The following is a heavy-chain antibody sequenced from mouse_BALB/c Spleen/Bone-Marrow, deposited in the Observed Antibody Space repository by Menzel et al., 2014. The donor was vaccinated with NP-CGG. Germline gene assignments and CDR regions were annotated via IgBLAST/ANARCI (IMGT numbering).Heavy chain of an antibody. J-gene: IGHJ1*01. V-gene: IGHV1-87*01. CDR2: IYPGDGDT. Sequence: VKLQESGAELARPGASVKLSCKASAYTFTSYWMQWVKQRPGQGLEWIGAIYPGDGDTRYTQKFKGKATLTADKSSSTAYMQLSSLASEDSAVYYCARGYYYGSIYGWYFDVWGAGTTVTVSS. CDR3: ARGYYYGSIYGWYFDV. CDR1: AYTFTSYW. D-gene: IGHD1-1*01.